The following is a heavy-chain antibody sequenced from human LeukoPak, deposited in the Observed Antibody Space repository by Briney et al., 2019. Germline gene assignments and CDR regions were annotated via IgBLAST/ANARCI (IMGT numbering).Heavy chain of an antibody. CDR2: INPSGSYV. CDR3: VREMGSGTHYCLEF. V-gene: IGHV3-64D*06. CDR1: GFTFSSSP. D-gene: IGHD3-10*01. J-gene: IGHJ4*02. Sequence: PGGSLRLSRSASGFTFSSSPMHWVRQAPGKGLEYVSSINPSGSYVSYADFAKGRFTISRDNWRNTLHLQMNSLTPDDTAIYYCVREMGSGTHYCLEFWGQGALVTVSA.